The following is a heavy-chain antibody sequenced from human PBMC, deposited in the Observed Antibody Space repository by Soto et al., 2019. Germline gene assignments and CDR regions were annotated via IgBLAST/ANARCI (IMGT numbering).Heavy chain of an antibody. V-gene: IGHV3-53*01. CDR2: IYSGGSA. CDR3: GRDDYGLDV. CDR1: GFIVSSNY. Sequence: GGSLRLSCAASGFIVSSNYMSWVRQAPGKGLEWVSVIYSGGSANYADSVKGRFTISRDNSKNTLYLQMNSLRAADTAVYYCGRDDYGLDVGGQGT. J-gene: IGHJ6*02.